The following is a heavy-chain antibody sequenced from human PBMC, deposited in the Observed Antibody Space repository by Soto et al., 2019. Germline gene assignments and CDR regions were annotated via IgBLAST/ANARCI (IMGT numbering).Heavy chain of an antibody. CDR2: INPSGDIT. CDR3: AKRLRISAVTTYYFDY. J-gene: IGHJ4*02. V-gene: IGHV3-23*01. Sequence: EEQLLESGGGLVQPGGSLRLSCAASGLTFSRYALCWVRQAPGKGLEWVSIINPSGDITYYGDSVKGRFTISSDNSKTTLALQMNSLRAEDTVVYYCAKRLRISAVTTYYFDYRGQGTLVTASS. D-gene: IGHD4-17*01. CDR1: GLTFSRYA.